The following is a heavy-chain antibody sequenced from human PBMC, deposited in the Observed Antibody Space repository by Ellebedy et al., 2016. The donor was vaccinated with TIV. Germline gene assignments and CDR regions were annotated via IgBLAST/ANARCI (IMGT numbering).Heavy chain of an antibody. CDR1: GFIFSDFG. CDR3: AKARTVASDF. CDR2: IRYDGSAR. D-gene: IGHD3/OR15-3a*01. J-gene: IGHJ4*02. V-gene: IGHV3-30*02. Sequence: PGGSLRLSCAASGFIFSDFGMHWVRQAPGKGLEWLTFIRYDGSARYYADSVRGRFTISRDNSKNTLYLQMHSLRPEDTAVYYCAKARTVASDFWGQGTLVTVSS.